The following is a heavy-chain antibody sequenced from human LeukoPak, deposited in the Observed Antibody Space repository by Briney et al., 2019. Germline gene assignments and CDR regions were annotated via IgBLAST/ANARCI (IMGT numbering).Heavy chain of an antibody. D-gene: IGHD1-26*01. J-gene: IGHJ3*02. V-gene: IGHV4-59*01. CDR2: IYYSGST. Sequence: SETLSLTCTVSGGSISSYYWSWIRQPPGKGLEWIGYIYYSGSTNYNPSLKSRVTISVDTSKNQFSLKLSSMTAADTAVYYCAREIRSGSYWFPNAFDIWGQGTMVTVSS. CDR1: GGSISSYY. CDR3: AREIRSGSYWFPNAFDI.